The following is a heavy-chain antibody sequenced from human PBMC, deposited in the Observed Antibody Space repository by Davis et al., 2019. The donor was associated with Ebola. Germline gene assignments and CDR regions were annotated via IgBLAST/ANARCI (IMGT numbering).Heavy chain of an antibody. J-gene: IGHJ6*02. CDR1: GFTFSSYA. Sequence: GESLKLSCAASGFTFSSYAMTWVRQAPGKGLEWVSGITGSDGSTYCADSVKGRFTISRDNSKNTLYLQMNSLRAEDTAVYYCAKVLQATNILATTYYYYALDVWGQGTTVTVSS. V-gene: IGHV3-23*01. CDR2: ITGSDGST. CDR3: AKVLQATNILATTYYYYALDV. D-gene: IGHD5-12*01.